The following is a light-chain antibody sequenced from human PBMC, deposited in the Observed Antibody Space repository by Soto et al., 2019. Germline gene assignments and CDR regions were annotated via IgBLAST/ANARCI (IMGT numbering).Light chain of an antibody. CDR3: SSFAVSNSFV. J-gene: IGLJ1*01. V-gene: IGLV2-8*01. CDR2: EVN. CDR1: SNDVDGYNY. Sequence: QSVLTQPPSASGSPGQSVTISCTGTSNDVDGYNYVSWYQQHPGKAPKLMIYEVNKRPSGVPDRFSGSKSGNTASLTVSGLQAEDEADYYCSSFAVSNSFVFGTGTKVTVL.